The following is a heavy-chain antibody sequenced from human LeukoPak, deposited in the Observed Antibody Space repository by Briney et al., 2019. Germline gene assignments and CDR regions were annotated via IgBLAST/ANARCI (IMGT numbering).Heavy chain of an antibody. CDR3: ARGNYDSSGHYYSAFDY. Sequence: GGSLRLSCAASGFTFSSYAMHWVRQAPGKGLEWVAVISYDGSNKYYADSVKGRFTISRDNSKNTLYLQMNSLRAEDTAVYYCARGNYDSSGHYYSAFDYWGQGTLVTVSS. CDR2: ISYDGSNK. CDR1: GFTFSSYA. J-gene: IGHJ4*02. V-gene: IGHV3-30-3*01. D-gene: IGHD3-22*01.